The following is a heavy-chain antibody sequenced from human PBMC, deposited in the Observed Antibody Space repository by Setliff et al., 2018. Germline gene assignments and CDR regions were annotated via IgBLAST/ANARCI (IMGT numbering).Heavy chain of an antibody. Sequence: ASVKVSCKASGYTFKNYGVSRVRQAPGQGLEWMGWIGTYDANTIYSQKFQGRVIMTTDISTSTVYMDLRNLRSDDTAVYYCARDKPDFVVVEAAARLDYWGQGSLVTVSS. J-gene: IGHJ4*02. V-gene: IGHV1-18*01. D-gene: IGHD2-15*01. CDR1: GYTFKNYG. CDR2: IGTYDANT. CDR3: ARDKPDFVVVEAAARLDY.